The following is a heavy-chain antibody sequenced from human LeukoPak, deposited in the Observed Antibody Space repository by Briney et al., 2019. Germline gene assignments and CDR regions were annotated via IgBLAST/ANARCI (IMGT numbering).Heavy chain of an antibody. CDR2: MNPNSGNT. CDR3: ARGYSGSWYGYYMDV. J-gene: IGHJ6*03. CDR1: GYTFSSYD. V-gene: IGHV1-8*01. D-gene: IGHD6-13*01. Sequence: ASVNVSCKASGYTFSSYDINWVRQATGQGLEWMGWMNPNSGNTGYAQKFQGRVTITRNTSISTAYMELSSLRSEDTAVYYCARGYSGSWYGYYMDVWGKGTTVTISS.